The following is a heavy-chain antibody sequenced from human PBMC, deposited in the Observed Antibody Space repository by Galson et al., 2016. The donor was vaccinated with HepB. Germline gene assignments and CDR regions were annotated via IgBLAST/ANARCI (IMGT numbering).Heavy chain of an antibody. CDR2: IYHSGRA. CDR3: ARVPPTTWYGYFDS. J-gene: IGHJ4*02. Sequence: TLSLTCAVSGASISSGGYSWSWIRQPPGRGLEWIRYIYHSGRANYNPSLKSRVTMSVDKSKIHFSLNLNSVTAADSAVYYGARVPPTTWYGYFDSWGPGTLVTVSS. D-gene: IGHD6-13*01. V-gene: IGHV4-30-2*01. CDR1: GASISSGGYS.